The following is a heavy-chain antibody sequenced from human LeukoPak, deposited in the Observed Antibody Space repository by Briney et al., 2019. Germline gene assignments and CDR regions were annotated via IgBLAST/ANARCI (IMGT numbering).Heavy chain of an antibody. V-gene: IGHV3-11*01. J-gene: IGHJ4*02. Sequence: PGGPLRLSCTVSGFTLTDHYMSWFRQSPGRGLEWISWITSTGTTRDYADSVKGRFTISRDNTKNSVYLQMTSLRADDTAVYYCARDPDYGDPYWGQGTLVTVPS. CDR1: GFTLTDHY. CDR2: ITSTGTTR. CDR3: ARDPDYGDPY. D-gene: IGHD4-17*01.